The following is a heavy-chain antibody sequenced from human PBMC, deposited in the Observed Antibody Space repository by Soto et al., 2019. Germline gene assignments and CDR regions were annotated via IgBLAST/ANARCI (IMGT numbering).Heavy chain of an antibody. J-gene: IGHJ3*02. V-gene: IGHV4-38-2*02. CDR2: IYHSGST. CDR3: EREWGEYSSSSNPSDAFDI. Sequence: EILSLAFAFSGYSISRAYYWAWIRQPTGKGLEWIGRIYHSGSTYYNPSLKSRVTISVETYKKQFSLTLSSVTAADTAVYYCEREWGEYSSSSNPSDAFDIWGQGTMVTVS. CDR1: GYSISRAYY. D-gene: IGHD6-6*01.